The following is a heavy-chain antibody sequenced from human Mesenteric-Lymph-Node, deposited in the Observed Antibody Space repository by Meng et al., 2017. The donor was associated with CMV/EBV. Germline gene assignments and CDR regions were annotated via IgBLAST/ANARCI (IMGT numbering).Heavy chain of an antibody. Sequence: GGSLRLSCAASGFTFSRYWMSWVRQAPGEGLEWVAHINEDGSYERYVDSVKGRFTISRDNAKNSLYLQMNSLRGEDTAVYYCARMDGSGSHDYFDYWGQGTLVTVSS. CDR2: INEDGSYE. J-gene: IGHJ4*02. V-gene: IGHV3-7*01. CDR1: GFTFSRYW. CDR3: ARMDGSGSHDYFDY. D-gene: IGHD3-10*01.